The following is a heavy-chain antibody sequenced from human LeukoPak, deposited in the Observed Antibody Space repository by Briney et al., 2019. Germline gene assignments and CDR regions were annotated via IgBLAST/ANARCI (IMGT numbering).Heavy chain of an antibody. D-gene: IGHD6-25*01. Sequence: SETLSLTCAVYGGSFSGFYWTWIRQPPGKGLEWIGEVNHSGSTNYNPSLKSRVTISVDTSKNQFSLKLSSVTAADTAVYYCARGGGFYFDYGARGPVATVSS. CDR3: ARGGGFYFDY. CDR2: VNHSGST. CDR1: GGSFSGFY. J-gene: IGHJ4*02. V-gene: IGHV4-34*01.